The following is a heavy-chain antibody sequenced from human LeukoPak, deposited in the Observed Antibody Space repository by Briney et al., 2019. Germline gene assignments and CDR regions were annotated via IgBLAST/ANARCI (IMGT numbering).Heavy chain of an antibody. CDR1: GGSVSSGSYY. D-gene: IGHD3-16*02. CDR2: IYYSGST. J-gene: IGHJ3*02. Sequence: SETLSLTCTVSGGSVSSGSYYWSWIRQPPGKGLEWIGYIYYSGSTNYNPSLKSRVTISVDTSKNQFSLKLSSVTAADTAVYYCANVGSYRYNDAFDIWGQGTMVTVSS. V-gene: IGHV4-61*01. CDR3: ANVGSYRYNDAFDI.